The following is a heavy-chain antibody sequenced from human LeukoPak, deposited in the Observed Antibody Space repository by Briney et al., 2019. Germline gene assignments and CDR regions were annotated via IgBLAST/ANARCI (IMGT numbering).Heavy chain of an antibody. J-gene: IGHJ4*02. V-gene: IGHV4-31*03. Sequence: SETLSLTCTVSGDSINGGGYYWSWIRQHPGKGLEWIGYIYYSRSTYYNPSLKSRVTISVDTSKNQFSLKVSSVTVADTAVYYCARDAYYGPGSLVYWGQGTLVTVSS. CDR2: IYYSRST. CDR3: ARDAYYGPGSLVY. D-gene: IGHD3-10*01. CDR1: GDSINGGGYY.